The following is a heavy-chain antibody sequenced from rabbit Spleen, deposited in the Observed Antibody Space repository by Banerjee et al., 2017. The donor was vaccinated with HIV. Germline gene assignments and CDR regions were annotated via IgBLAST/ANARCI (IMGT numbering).Heavy chain of an antibody. CDR1: GFSFSSRYW. J-gene: IGHJ4*01. Sequence: QEQLVESGGGLVQPEGSLTLTCTASGFSFSSRYWICWVRQAPGKGLEWIACIYAGSSGGTYYASWAKGRFTGSKISSTTVTLQMTSLTAAYTATYFCARRSAGSSDYGLNLWGPGTLVTVS. D-gene: IGHD8-1*01. CDR2: IYAGSSGGT. CDR3: ARRSAGSSDYGLNL. V-gene: IGHV1S45*01.